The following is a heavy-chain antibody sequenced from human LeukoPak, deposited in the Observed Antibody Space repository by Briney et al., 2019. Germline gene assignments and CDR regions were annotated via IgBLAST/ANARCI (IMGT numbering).Heavy chain of an antibody. CDR1: GFTFSSYG. CDR2: IWYDGTNK. J-gene: IGHJ4*02. Sequence: GGSLRLSCAASGFTFSSYGMHWVRQAPGKGLEWVVVIWYDGTNKYYADSVKGRFTISRDNSKNTLFLQMNSLRAEDTAVYYCARDLSPKEGSGNYSHYWGQGSLVTVSS. D-gene: IGHD3-10*01. V-gene: IGHV3-33*01. CDR3: ARDLSPKEGSGNYSHY.